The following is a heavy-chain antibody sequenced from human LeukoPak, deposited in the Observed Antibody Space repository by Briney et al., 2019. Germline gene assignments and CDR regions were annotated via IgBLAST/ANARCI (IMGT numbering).Heavy chain of an antibody. CDR1: GFTFSSYA. Sequence: GGSLRLSCSASGFTFSSYAMHWVRQAPGKGLEYVSAISSNGGSTYYADSVKGRFTISRDNSENTLYLQMSSLRAEDTAVYYCVKGSYIVATTTFDYWGQGTLVTVSS. J-gene: IGHJ4*02. CDR3: VKGSYIVATTTFDY. V-gene: IGHV3-64D*06. D-gene: IGHD5-12*01. CDR2: ISSNGGST.